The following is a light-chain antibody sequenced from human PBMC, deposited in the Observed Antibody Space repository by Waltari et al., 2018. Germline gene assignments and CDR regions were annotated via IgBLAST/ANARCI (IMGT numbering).Light chain of an antibody. CDR1: SSNIKNNY. CDR3: GTWDTSLSAAV. V-gene: IGLV1-51*02. Sequence: QSVLTQPPSVSAAPGRKVTISCSGSSSNIKNNYVCCYQQLPGTAPKLLIYENNKRTSGIPDRFSGSKSGTSATLGITGLQTGDEADYYCGTWDTSLSAAVFGGGTKLTVL. CDR2: ENN. J-gene: IGLJ3*02.